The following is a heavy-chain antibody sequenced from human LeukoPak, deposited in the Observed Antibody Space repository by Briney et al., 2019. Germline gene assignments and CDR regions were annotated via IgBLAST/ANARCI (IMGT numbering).Heavy chain of an antibody. Sequence: GASVTVSFKVSGYTLTELSMHWVRQPPGKGLEWMGGFDPEDGETIYAQKFQGRVTMTEDTSTDTAYMELSSLRSEDTAVYYCATEYSGSYQGYFDYWGQGTLVTVSS. CDR1: GYTLTELS. V-gene: IGHV1-24*01. CDR3: ATEYSGSYQGYFDY. CDR2: FDPEDGET. D-gene: IGHD1-26*01. J-gene: IGHJ4*02.